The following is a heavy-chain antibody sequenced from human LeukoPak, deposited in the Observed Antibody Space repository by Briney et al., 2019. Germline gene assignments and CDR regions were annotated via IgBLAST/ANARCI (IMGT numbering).Heavy chain of an antibody. CDR1: GFTFSSYS. Sequence: GGSLRLSCAASGFTFSSYSMNLVRQAPGKGLEWVSSISSSSSYIYYADSVKGRFTISRDNAKNSLYLQMNSLRAEDTAVYYCARTPTYDLHFDYWGQRTLVTVSS. V-gene: IGHV3-21*01. J-gene: IGHJ4*02. D-gene: IGHD3-3*01. CDR3: ARTPTYDLHFDY. CDR2: ISSSSSYI.